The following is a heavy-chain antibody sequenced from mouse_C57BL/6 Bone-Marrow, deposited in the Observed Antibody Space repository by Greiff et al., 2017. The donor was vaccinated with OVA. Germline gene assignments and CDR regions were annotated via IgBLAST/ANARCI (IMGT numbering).Heavy chain of an antibody. CDR2: ISYDGSN. J-gene: IGHJ3*01. CDR3: AREGFAWFAY. CDR1: GYSITSGYY. V-gene: IGHV3-6*01. Sequence: QSGPGLVKPSQSLSLTCSVTGYSITSGYYWNWIRQFPGNKLEWMGYISYDGSNNYNPSLKNRITITRDTSKNQLFLKLNSVTTEDTATYSCAREGFAWFAYWGQGTLVTVSA.